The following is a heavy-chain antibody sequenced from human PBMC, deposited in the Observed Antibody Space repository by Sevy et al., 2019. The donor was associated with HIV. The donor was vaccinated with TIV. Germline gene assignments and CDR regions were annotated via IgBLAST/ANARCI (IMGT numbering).Heavy chain of an antibody. CDR2: INEDGSRL. D-gene: IGHD5-18*01. J-gene: IGHJ4*02. CDR3: ARDRAYSAVDY. V-gene: IGHV3-7*01. Sequence: GGSLRLYCVASGFTFSDSWMIWARQAPGKGLERIAFINEDGSRLGYVDSVRGRFTISRENIKNSLYLQMNNLRAEDTALYFCARDRAYSAVDYWGQGTLVTVSS. CDR1: GFTFSDSW.